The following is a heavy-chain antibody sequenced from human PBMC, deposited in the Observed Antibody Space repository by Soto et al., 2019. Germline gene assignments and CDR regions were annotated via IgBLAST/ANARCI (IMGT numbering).Heavy chain of an antibody. J-gene: IGHJ4*02. Sequence: EVRLLESAGGLVKPGGSLRLSCATSGLTFSNYAMSWVRQAPGGGLEWVSSMSGSSSTTYYADSARGRFTISRDRSNNALYLKMRSLRAEDTALYYCANNQARELPRVIDFWGQGTLVTVSS. CDR2: MSGSSSTT. CDR3: ANNQARELPRVIDF. CDR1: GLTFSNYA. V-gene: IGHV3-23*01. D-gene: IGHD1-7*01.